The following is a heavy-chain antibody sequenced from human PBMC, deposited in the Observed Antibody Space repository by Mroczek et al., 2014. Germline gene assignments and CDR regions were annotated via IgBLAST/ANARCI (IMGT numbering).Heavy chain of an antibody. CDR3: ARGLGYCSSTSCYTSPLY. Sequence: QVQLQQWGGRTVEAFGDPVPHLRCLCGSFSGYYWSWIRQPPGKGLEWIGEINHSGSTNYNPSLKSRVTISVDTSKNQFSLKLSSVTAADTAVYYCARGLGYCSSTSCYTSPLYWGQGTLVTVSS. CDR2: INHSGST. CDR1: GSFSGYY. D-gene: IGHD2-2*02. V-gene: IGHV4-34*01. J-gene: IGHJ4*02.